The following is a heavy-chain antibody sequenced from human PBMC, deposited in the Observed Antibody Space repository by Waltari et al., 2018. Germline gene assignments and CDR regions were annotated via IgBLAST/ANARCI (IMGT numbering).Heavy chain of an antibody. Sequence: QVQLQESGPGLVKPSETLSLTCTISDDSFNDYYWCWIRQPPGKGLEWLGYIHYSGSTDSSPSFKSRVTMSIDTSKNQFSLNLSSVSAADTAVYYCARDAATGYFDSWGQGT. J-gene: IGHJ4*02. V-gene: IGHV4-59*01. CDR3: ARDAATGYFDS. CDR2: IHYSGST. CDR1: DDSFNDYY. D-gene: IGHD1-1*01.